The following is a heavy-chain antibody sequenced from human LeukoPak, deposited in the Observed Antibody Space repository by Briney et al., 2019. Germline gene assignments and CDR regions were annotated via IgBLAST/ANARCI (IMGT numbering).Heavy chain of an antibody. D-gene: IGHD3-22*01. CDR2: FDPEDGET. J-gene: IGHJ4*02. V-gene: IGHV1-24*01. CDR3: ATAPRITMIVVGYYFDY. CDR1: GYTLTELS. Sequence: ASVKVSCKVSGYTLTELSMHWVRQAPGKGLEWMGGFDPEDGETIYAQKFQGRVTMTEDASTDTAYMELSSLRSEDTAVYYCATAPRITMIVVGYYFDYWGQGTLVTVSS.